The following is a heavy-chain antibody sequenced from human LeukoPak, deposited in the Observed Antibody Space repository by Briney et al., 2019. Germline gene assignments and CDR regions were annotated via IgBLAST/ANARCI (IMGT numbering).Heavy chain of an antibody. CDR2: ISASGDST. CDR1: GVTLSRYA. Sequence: GGSLRLSCAASGVTLSRYAMTWVRQAPGKGLEWVSAISASGDSTYYADSVKGRFTISRDNSEDTLYLQMNSLRAEDTAMYYCANTYYFDYWGQGTLVTVSS. J-gene: IGHJ4*02. V-gene: IGHV3-23*01. CDR3: ANTYYFDY.